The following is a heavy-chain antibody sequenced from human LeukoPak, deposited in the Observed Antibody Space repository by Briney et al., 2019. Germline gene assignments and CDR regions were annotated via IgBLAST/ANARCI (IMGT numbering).Heavy chain of an antibody. CDR2: ISGSGGST. Sequence: GGSLRLSCAASGFTFSSYAMSWVCQAPGKGLEWVSAISGSGGSTYYADSVKGRFTISRDNSKNTVYLQMNSLRAEDTAVYYCAKWTRYCSGGSCYGGTFDYWGQGTLVTVSS. V-gene: IGHV3-23*01. J-gene: IGHJ4*02. CDR1: GFTFSSYA. CDR3: AKWTRYCSGGSCYGGTFDY. D-gene: IGHD2-15*01.